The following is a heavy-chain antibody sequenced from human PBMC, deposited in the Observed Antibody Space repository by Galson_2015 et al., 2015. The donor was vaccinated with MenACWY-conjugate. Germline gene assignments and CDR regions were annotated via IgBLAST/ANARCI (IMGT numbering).Heavy chain of an antibody. J-gene: IGHJ4*02. Sequence: SVKASCKASGYTFTSYGISWVRQAPGQGLEWMGWISAYNGNTNYAQKLQGRVTMTTDTSTSTAYMELRSLRSDDTAVYYCARLITFGGVIVSYYFDYWGQGTLVTVSS. CDR2: ISAYNGNT. V-gene: IGHV1-18*01. D-gene: IGHD3-16*02. CDR1: GYTFTSYG. CDR3: ARLITFGGVIVSYYFDY.